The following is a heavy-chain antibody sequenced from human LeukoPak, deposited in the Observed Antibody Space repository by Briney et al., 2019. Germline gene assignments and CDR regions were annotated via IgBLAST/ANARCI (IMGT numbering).Heavy chain of an antibody. CDR1: GFTFSNYV. J-gene: IGHJ6*02. CDR3: AKGVHYGMDV. V-gene: IGHV3-23*01. Sequence: GGSLRLSCAASGFTFSNYVMNWVRQAPGKGLEWVSGISGSGGITNYADSVKGRFTIFRDNSINALYLQMNTMRDEDTAIYYCAKGVHYGMDVWGQGTTVTVSS. D-gene: IGHD3-10*01. CDR2: ISGSGGIT.